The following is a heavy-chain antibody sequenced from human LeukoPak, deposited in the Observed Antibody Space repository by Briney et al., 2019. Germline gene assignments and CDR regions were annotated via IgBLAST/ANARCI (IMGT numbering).Heavy chain of an antibody. CDR3: ARGVRGVVPAAIGPY. V-gene: IGHV4-34*01. CDR2: INHSGST. D-gene: IGHD2-2*01. CDR1: GGSFSSYY. Sequence: PSETLSLTCAVYGGSFSSYYWSWIRQPPEKGLEWIGEINHSGSTNYNPSLKSRVTISVDTSKKQFSLKLSSVTAADTAVYYCARGVRGVVPAAIGPYWGQGTLVTVSS. J-gene: IGHJ4*02.